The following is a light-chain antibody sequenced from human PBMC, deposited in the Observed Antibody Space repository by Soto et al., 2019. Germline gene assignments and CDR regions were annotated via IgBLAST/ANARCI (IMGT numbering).Light chain of an antibody. CDR1: QDISNH. Sequence: DIQMKQSTSSLSASVGDRVTITCQASQDISNHLNWYQQKPGKAPELLMFDASNLEPGVPSRFSGSGSGTDFTLTISSLQPEDVATYFCQQNDNFPPITFGQGT. V-gene: IGKV1-33*01. CDR3: QQNDNFPPIT. CDR2: DAS. J-gene: IGKJ5*01.